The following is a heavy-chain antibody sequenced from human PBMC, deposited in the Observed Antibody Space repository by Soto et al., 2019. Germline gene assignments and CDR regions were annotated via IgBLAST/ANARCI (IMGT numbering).Heavy chain of an antibody. Sequence: QVQLQESGPGLMKPSETLSLTCTVSGGSISSYYWSWIRQPPGKGLEWIGFIFYSGSTSYNPSLKSRVTISIDTSEYQFSLKLNSVTAADTAVYYCASMIGDPVLSFDSWGQGTLVAVSS. J-gene: IGHJ5*01. CDR1: GGSISSYY. CDR2: IFYSGST. V-gene: IGHV4-59*01. D-gene: IGHD3-10*02. CDR3: ASMIGDPVLSFDS.